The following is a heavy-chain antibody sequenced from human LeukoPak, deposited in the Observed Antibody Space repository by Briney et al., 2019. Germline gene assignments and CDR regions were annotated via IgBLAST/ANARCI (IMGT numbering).Heavy chain of an antibody. Sequence: SVKVSCKASGGTFSSYAISWVRQAPGQGLEWMGGIIPIFGTANYAQKFQGRVTITADESTSTAYMELSSLRSEDTAVYYCARDGLDKGATVWSDPWGQGTLVTVSS. CDR1: GGTFSSYA. CDR2: IIPIFGTA. D-gene: IGHD1-26*01. J-gene: IGHJ5*02. V-gene: IGHV1-69*01. CDR3: ARDGLDKGATVWSDP.